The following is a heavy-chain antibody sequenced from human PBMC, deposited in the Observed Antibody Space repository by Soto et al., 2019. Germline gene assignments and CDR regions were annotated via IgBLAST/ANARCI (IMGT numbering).Heavy chain of an antibody. CDR3: ANVRYFIAGSCHPLDY. J-gene: IGHJ4*01. V-gene: IGHV4-59*01. Sequence: SETLSLTCTVSGGSISSDYWSWIRQPPGKGLEWIGYIYYSGSNNYNPSLKSRVTISVDTSKNQFSLKLSAVTAADTAVYSCANVRYFIAGSCHPLDYWGQGTLVTVSS. CDR1: GGSISSDY. D-gene: IGHD2-15*01. CDR2: IYYSGSN.